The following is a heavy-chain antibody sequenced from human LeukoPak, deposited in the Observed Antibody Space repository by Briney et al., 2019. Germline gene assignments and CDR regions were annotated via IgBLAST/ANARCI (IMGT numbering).Heavy chain of an antibody. D-gene: IGHD1-26*01. J-gene: IGHJ4*02. Sequence: GGSLRLSCAVSGFTVSSNYMSWVRQAPGKGLEWVSVIYSGGSTYYADSVKGRFTISRDNSKNTQYLQVNSLRAEDTAVYYCARGLSGSYHYFDYWGQGTLVTVSS. CDR3: ARGLSGSYHYFDY. CDR1: GFTVSSNY. CDR2: IYSGGST. V-gene: IGHV3-53*01.